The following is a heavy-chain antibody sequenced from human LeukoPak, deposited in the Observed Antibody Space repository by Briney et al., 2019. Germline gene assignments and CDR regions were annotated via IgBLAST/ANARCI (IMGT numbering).Heavy chain of an antibody. D-gene: IGHD6-13*01. CDR2: ISSSSSYI. J-gene: IGHJ4*02. V-gene: IGHV3-21*01. Sequence: GGSLRLSCAASGFTFSSYSMTWVRQAPGKGLEWVSSISSSSSYIYYADSVKGRFTISRDNAKNSLYLQMNSLRAEDTAVYYCARIPNIAAAATSFDYWGQGTLVTVSS. CDR1: GFTFSSYS. CDR3: ARIPNIAAAATSFDY.